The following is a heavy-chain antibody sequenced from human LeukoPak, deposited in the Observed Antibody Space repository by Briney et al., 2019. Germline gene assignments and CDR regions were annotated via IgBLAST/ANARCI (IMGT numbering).Heavy chain of an antibody. CDR3: ARDSPDSCSGGSCYFYFQH. CDR2: IIPIFGTA. Sequence: GASVKVSCKASGGTFSSYAISWVRQAPGQGLEWMGGIIPIFGTANYAQKFQGRVTITADESTSTAYMELSSLRSEDTAVYYCARDSPDSCSGGSCYFYFQHWGQGTLVTVSS. CDR1: GGTFSSYA. D-gene: IGHD2-15*01. V-gene: IGHV1-69*01. J-gene: IGHJ1*01.